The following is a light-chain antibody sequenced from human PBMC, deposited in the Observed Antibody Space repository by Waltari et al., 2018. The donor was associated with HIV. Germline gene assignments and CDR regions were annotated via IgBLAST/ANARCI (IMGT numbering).Light chain of an antibody. J-gene: IGKJ3*01. CDR2: GAY. CDR3: LQGYISPLT. V-gene: IGKV1-39*01. Sequence: DIQMTQSSSSLSASVGDRVTLTCRTSHSINTFLNWYQMKPGKVPRLLIYGAYRLESGVPSRFSATGSGTDFSLTISSLQPEDFATYYCLQGYISPLTFGPGTKVDIK. CDR1: HSINTF.